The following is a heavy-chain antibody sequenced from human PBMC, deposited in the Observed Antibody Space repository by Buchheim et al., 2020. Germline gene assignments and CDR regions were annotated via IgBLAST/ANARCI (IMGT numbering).Heavy chain of an antibody. CDR1: GGSISSYY. D-gene: IGHD3-10*01. CDR3: ARGVNNYFFDP. V-gene: IGHV4-59*01. J-gene: IGHJ5*02. Sequence: QVQLQESGPGLVKPSETLSLTCTVSGGSISSYYWSWIRQPPGKGLEWIGYIYYSGSTNYNPSFKSRVTISVDTTKNQFSLKLSSVTAADTAVYYCARGVNNYFFDPWGQGTL. CDR2: IYYSGST.